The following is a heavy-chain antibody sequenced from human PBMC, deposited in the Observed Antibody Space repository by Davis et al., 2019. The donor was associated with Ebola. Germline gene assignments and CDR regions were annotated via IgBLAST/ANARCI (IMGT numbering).Heavy chain of an antibody. Sequence: PSGSLSLSCAASASTTAPYGMHWVRHAPGQGLEWVAVIWYDGSNSYKNYADSVKGRFTISRDNSKNTLYLQMSSLRAEDTAIYYCARDQCGSYSRCYYGMDVWGQGTTVTVSS. CDR2: IWYDGSNSYK. CDR3: ARDQCGSYSRCYYGMDV. V-gene: IGHV3-33*08. D-gene: IGHD1-26*01. CDR1: ASTTAPYG. J-gene: IGHJ6*02.